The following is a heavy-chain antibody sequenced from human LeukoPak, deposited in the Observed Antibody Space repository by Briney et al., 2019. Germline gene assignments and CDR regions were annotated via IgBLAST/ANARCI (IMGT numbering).Heavy chain of an antibody. CDR1: GFTFDDYA. V-gene: IGHV3-43D*03. Sequence: GGSLRLSCAASGFTFDDYAMHWVRQAPGKGLEWVSLITWNSASTHYADSVKGRFTISRDNSKNPLFLQMNSLRTEDTALYYCAKPHLSVVATPYFDYWGQGTLVTVSS. D-gene: IGHD5-12*01. CDR2: ITWNSAST. J-gene: IGHJ4*02. CDR3: AKPHLSVVATPYFDY.